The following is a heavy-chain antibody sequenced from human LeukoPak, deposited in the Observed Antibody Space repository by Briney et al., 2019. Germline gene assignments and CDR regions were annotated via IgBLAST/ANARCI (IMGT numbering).Heavy chain of an antibody. CDR3: VTYYTIFDPFDY. D-gene: IGHD3-3*01. Sequence: PSETLSLTCTVSGYSISSGYYWGWIRQPPGKGLEWIGSIHHTGSTHFNPSLKSRVTISVDTSKNQFSLNLSSVTAADTAVYYCVTYYTIFDPFDYWGQGTLVTVSS. CDR2: IHHTGST. J-gene: IGHJ4*02. V-gene: IGHV4-38-2*02. CDR1: GYSISSGYY.